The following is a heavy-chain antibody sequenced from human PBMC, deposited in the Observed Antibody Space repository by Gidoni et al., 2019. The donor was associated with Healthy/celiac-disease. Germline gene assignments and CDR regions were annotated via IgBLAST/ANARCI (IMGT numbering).Heavy chain of an antibody. V-gene: IGHV3-23*01. CDR2: ISGSGGST. Sequence: EVQLLESGGGWVQRGGSLRLSWAASGFTFSSYAMSWVRQAPGKGLEWVSAISGSGGSTSYADSVKGRFPISRDNSKNTLYLQMNSLRAEDTAVYYCAKEGFGLLRWGAFDYWGQGTLVTVSS. CDR1: GFTFSSYA. D-gene: IGHD4-17*01. CDR3: AKEGFGLLRWGAFDY. J-gene: IGHJ4*02.